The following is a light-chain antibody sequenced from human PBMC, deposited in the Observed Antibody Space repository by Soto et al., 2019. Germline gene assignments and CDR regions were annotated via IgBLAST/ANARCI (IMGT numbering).Light chain of an antibody. CDR2: DVS. CDR3: SSYTGSSTLVV. Sequence: QSALTQPASVSASPGQSITISCTGTRNDVGFYNYVSWYQRHPGKAPKLLIYDVSNRPSGVSDRFSASKSGNTASLTISGLQADDEADYYCSSYTGSSTLVVFGGGTKVTVL. V-gene: IGLV2-14*03. CDR1: RNDVGFYNY. J-gene: IGLJ2*01.